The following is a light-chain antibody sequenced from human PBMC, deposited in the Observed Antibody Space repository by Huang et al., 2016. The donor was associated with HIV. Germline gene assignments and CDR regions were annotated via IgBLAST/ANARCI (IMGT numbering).Light chain of an antibody. CDR3: QQSYSTPRT. Sequence: DIQMTQSPSSLSASVGDRVTITCRASQSISGYLNWYQQQPGKAPKLLIYAAYSLQSGVPSRFSGSGSGTDFTLTISSLQPEDFATYYCQQSYSTPRTFGQGTRLEIK. CDR2: AAY. CDR1: QSISGY. J-gene: IGKJ5*01. V-gene: IGKV1-39*01.